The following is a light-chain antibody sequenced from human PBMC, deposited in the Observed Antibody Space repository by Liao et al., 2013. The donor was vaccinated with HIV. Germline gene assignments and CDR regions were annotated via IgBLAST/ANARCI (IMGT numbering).Light chain of an antibody. Sequence: SYELTQPPSMSVSPGQTARITCSGDALPKQQVYWYQQKPGQAPVVVIYYDTDRPSGIPERFSGSNSGNTATLTISGTQAMDEADYYCQAWDSSTYVFGTGTKVTVL. CDR3: QAWDSSTYV. CDR2: YDT. V-gene: IGLV3-1*01. CDR1: ALPKQQ. J-gene: IGLJ1*01.